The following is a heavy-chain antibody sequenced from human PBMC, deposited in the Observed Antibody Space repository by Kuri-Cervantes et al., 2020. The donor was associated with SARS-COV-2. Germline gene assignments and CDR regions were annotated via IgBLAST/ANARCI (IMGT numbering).Heavy chain of an antibody. J-gene: IGHJ6*03. CDR2: IYHSGST. V-gene: IGHV4-38-2*02. CDR3: ARDGHSYDYYYHYFYMDV. Sequence: ESLKISCAVSGYSISSGYYWGWIRQPPGKGLEWIGSIYHSGSTYYNPSLKSRVTISVDTSKNQFSLKLSSVTATDTAVYYCARDGHSYDYYYHYFYMDVWGKGTTVTVSS. CDR1: GYSISSGYY. D-gene: IGHD3-16*01.